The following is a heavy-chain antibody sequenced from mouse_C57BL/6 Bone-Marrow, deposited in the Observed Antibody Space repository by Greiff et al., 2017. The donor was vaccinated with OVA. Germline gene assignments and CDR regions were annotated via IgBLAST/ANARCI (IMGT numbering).Heavy chain of an antibody. CDR1: GFTFTDYY. D-gene: IGHD1-1*01. CDR2: IRNKANGYTT. Sequence: EVKLQESGGGLVQPGGSLSLSCAASGFTFTDYYMSWVRQPPGTALEWLGFIRNKANGYTTEYSASVKGRFTISRDNSQSILYLQMYALRAEDSATYYCARYGSYDAMDYWGQGTSVTVSS. J-gene: IGHJ4*01. V-gene: IGHV7-3*01. CDR3: ARYGSYDAMDY.